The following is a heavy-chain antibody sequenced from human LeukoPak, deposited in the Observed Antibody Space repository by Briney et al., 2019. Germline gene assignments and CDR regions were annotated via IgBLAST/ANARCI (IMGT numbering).Heavy chain of an antibody. V-gene: IGHV3-30-3*01. CDR2: VSYDGSNK. D-gene: IGHD7-27*01. CDR1: GFTFSNYA. CDR3: ATIGDRRTGELYRIDY. J-gene: IGHJ4*02. Sequence: SGGSLRLSCAASGFTFSNYAMHWVHQAPGKGLEWVAVVSYDGSNKYYADSVKGRFTISRDNSKNTLYLQMNSLRAEDAAIYYCATIGDRRTGELYRIDYWGQGTLVTVSS.